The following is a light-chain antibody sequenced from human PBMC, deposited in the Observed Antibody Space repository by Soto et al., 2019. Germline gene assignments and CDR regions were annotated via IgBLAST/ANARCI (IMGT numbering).Light chain of an antibody. V-gene: IGKV3-20*01. J-gene: IGKJ2*01. CDR2: GAS. Sequence: ELVLTQSPGTLSLSPGERATLSCRASQSVSSSYLAWYQQKPGQAPRLLIYGASSRATRIPDRFSGSGSGADVTLPISRLGPGDFAVYYCQQYGSSSYTFGQGTKREMK. CDR3: QQYGSSSYT. CDR1: QSVSSSY.